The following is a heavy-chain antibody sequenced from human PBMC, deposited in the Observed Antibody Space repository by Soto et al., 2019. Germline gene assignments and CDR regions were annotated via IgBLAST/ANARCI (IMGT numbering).Heavy chain of an antibody. J-gene: IGHJ6*02. CDR2: ISSRSDI. V-gene: IGHV3-21*01. CDR1: GFAFSTYS. CDR3: AREYTAWPLAYGLDV. Sequence: GGSLRLSCVGSGFAFSTYSINWVRQAPGKGLEWVSSISSRSDIYYADPVKGRFTISRDNAKNSVSLQMNSLRAEDTAVYYCAREYTAWPLAYGLDVWGQGTTVTVSS. D-gene: IGHD2-2*02.